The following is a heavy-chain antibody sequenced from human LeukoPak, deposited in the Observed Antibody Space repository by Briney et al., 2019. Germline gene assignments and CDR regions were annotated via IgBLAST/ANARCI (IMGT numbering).Heavy chain of an antibody. D-gene: IGHD1-26*01. J-gene: IGHJ4*02. CDR3: ARDPLRERQTGYFDS. Sequence: GRSLRLSCEASGFAFSSYAMHWVRRAPGKGLEWVAVISYDGTNKYYADSVKGRFTISRDNSKNTVFLQMSSLRAEDTAVYYCARDPLRERQTGYFDSWGQGTLVTVSS. CDR1: GFAFSSYA. CDR2: ISYDGTNK. V-gene: IGHV3-30*04.